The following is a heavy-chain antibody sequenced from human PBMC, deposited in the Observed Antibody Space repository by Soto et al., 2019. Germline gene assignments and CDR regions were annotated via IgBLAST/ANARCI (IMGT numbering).Heavy chain of an antibody. J-gene: IGHJ6*02. CDR1: GGSISIYY. CDR2: IYYSGST. D-gene: IGHD2-2*01. Sequence: PSETLSLTCTVSGGSISIYYWSWIRQPPGKGLEWIGYIYYSGSTNYNPSLKSRVTISVDTSKNQFSLKLTSVTAADTAVYYCARAVYCTTANCWDDFHYYNIDVWGQGTAVTVSS. V-gene: IGHV4-59*12. CDR3: ARAVYCTTANCWDDFHYYNIDV.